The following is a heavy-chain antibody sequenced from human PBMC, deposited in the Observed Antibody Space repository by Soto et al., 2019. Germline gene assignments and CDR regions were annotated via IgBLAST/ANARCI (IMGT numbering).Heavy chain of an antibody. V-gene: IGHV4-34*01. J-gene: IGHJ6*02. CDR2: INHSGST. Sequence: SETLSLTCAAYGGSFSGYYWSWIRQPPGKGLEWIGEINHSGSTNYNPSLKSRVTISVDTSKNQFSLKLSSVTAADTAVYYCARGYDFWSGYYYYYYGMDVWGQGTTVTVSS. D-gene: IGHD3-3*01. CDR1: GGSFSGYY. CDR3: ARGYDFWSGYYYYYYGMDV.